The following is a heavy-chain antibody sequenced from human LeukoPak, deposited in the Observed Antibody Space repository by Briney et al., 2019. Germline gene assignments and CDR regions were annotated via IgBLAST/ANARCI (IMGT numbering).Heavy chain of an antibody. V-gene: IGHV3-53*04. D-gene: IGHD1-26*01. CDR2: IYNDGRT. CDR3: QWELIAQ. J-gene: IGHJ4*02. CDR1: GFNVRRNY. Sequence: PGRSLRLSCAASGFNVRRNYMSWVPQAPGKGLEWLSIIYNDGRTYYADSVKGRFSISRHNSKNTLYLQMNSLRTEETALYYCQWELIAQWGQGTLVTVSS.